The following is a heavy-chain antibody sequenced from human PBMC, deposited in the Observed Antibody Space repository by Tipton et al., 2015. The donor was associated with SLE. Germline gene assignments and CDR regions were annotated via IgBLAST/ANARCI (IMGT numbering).Heavy chain of an antibody. J-gene: IGHJ4*02. D-gene: IGHD2-21*01. V-gene: IGHV3-21*03. CDR1: GFTFSSYS. Sequence: GSLRLSCAASGFTFSSYSVNWVRQAPGKGLEWVSCISSSSSYIYYADSVKGRFTISRDNAKNSVYLQMNSLRLEDTAVYYCVRHAGPVAISSSGGWWGQGTLVTVSS. CDR3: VRHAGPVAISSSGGW. CDR2: ISSSSSYI.